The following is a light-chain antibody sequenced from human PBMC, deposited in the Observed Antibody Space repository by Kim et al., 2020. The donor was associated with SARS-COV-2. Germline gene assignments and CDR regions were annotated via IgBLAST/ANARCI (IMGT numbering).Light chain of an antibody. V-gene: IGKV1-5*03. CDR3: QQYRSYPWT. Sequence: ASVGERVTITCRASRSIAGLLAWYQQKPGQAPKLLIYEASTLKSGVPSRFTGSGSGTEFTLIISSLQPDDFATYYCQQYRSYPWTFGQGTKVDIK. CDR1: RSIAGL. CDR2: EAS. J-gene: IGKJ1*01.